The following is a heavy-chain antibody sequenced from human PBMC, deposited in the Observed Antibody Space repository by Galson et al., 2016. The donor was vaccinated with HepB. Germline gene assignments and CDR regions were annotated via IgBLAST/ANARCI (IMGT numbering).Heavy chain of an antibody. CDR2: INQDGSET. CDR3: TRGPPGGNGGNSNS. J-gene: IGHJ4*02. V-gene: IGHV3-7*03. D-gene: IGHD4-23*01. Sequence: SLRLSCAASGFTFTSYWMNWVRQAPGEGLEWVANINQDGSETYYVDSVKGRFTISRDNAKNSLYLQMNNLRAEDTAMYYCTRGPPGGNGGNSNSWGQGTPVTVSS. CDR1: GFTFTSYW.